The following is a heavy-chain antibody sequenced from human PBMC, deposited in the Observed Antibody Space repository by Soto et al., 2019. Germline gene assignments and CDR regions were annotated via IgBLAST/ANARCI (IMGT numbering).Heavy chain of an antibody. Sequence: SQTLSLTCVISGDSVSSNSAAWNWIRQSPSRGLEWLGRTYHRSKWYNDYAVSVKSRITINPDTSKNQFSLQLNSVTPEDTAVYYCARGLNYYDSSEQGLDHWGQGTLVTVSS. J-gene: IGHJ4*02. D-gene: IGHD3-22*01. CDR3: ARGLNYYDSSEQGLDH. CDR2: TYHRSKWYN. V-gene: IGHV6-1*01. CDR1: GDSVSSNSAA.